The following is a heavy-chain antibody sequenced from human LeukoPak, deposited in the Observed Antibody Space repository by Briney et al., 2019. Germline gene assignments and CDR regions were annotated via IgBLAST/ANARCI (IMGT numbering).Heavy chain of an antibody. CDR2: ITPSSGDT. J-gene: IGHJ6*02. Sequence: ASVKVSCKASGYTFSDYYIHWVRQAPGQGLEWMDRITPSSGDTNHAQKFQGRVTMTRDTSIGTAYMDLSRLRFDDTAVYYCARGVYCSGGDCSLYGMDVWGQGTTVTVSS. V-gene: IGHV1-2*06. CDR1: GYTFSDYY. CDR3: ARGVYCSGGDCSLYGMDV. D-gene: IGHD2-21*02.